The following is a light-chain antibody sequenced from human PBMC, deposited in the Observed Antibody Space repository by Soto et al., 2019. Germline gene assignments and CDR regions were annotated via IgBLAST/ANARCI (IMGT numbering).Light chain of an antibody. CDR2: WAS. V-gene: IGKV4-1*01. CDR1: QSVLNSSNNKNY. CDR3: QQYDDTPRT. Sequence: DVVLTQSPDSLAVSLGERATINCKSSQSVLNSSNNKNYLAWYQQKPGQPPKLLIYWASTRESGVPDRFSGSGSGTDFTLTISSLQAEDVAVYYCQQYDDTPRTFGQGTNVEFK. J-gene: IGKJ1*01.